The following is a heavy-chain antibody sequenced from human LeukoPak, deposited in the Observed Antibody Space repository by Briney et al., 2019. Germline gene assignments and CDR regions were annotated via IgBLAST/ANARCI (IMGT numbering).Heavy chain of an antibody. D-gene: IGHD3-22*01. V-gene: IGHV4-59*08. CDR1: GGSISSYY. CDR2: IYYSGST. CDR3: ARHPGYYYDSSGYYSGGTFDY. Sequence: PSGTLSLTCTVSGGSISSYYWSWIRQPPGKGLEWIGYIYYSGSTNYNPSLKSRVTISVDTSKNQFSLKLSSVTAADTAVYYCARHPGYYYDSSGYYSGGTFDYWGQGTPVTVSS. J-gene: IGHJ4*02.